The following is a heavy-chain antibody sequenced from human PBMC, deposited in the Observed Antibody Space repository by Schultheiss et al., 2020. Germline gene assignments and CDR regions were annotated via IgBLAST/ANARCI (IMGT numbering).Heavy chain of an antibody. J-gene: IGHJ4*02. CDR1: GGSISSSNW. CDR3: TTRPPGYCRGGSCSDY. CDR2: IKSKTDGGTT. D-gene: IGHD2-15*01. Sequence: GESLKISCAVSGGSISSSNWWSWVRQPPGKGLEWVGRIKSKTDGGTTDYAAPVKGRFTISSDDSKNTLYLQMNSLKTEDTAVYYCTTRPPGYCRGGSCSDYWGQGTLVTVSS. V-gene: IGHV3-15*01.